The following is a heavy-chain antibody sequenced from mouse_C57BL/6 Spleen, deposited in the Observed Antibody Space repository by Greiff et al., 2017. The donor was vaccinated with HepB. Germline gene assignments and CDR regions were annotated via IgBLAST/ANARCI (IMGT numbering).Heavy chain of an antibody. V-gene: IGHV1-18*01. D-gene: IGHD1-1*01. CDR1: GYTFTDYN. CDR3: ARDGGSSSGDGYFDY. Sequence: DVKLQESGPELVKPGASVKIPCKASGYTFTDYNMDWVKQSHGKSLEWIGDINPNNGGTIYNQKFKGKATLTVDKSSSTAYMELRSLTSEDTAVYYCARDGGSSSGDGYFDYWGQGTTLTVSS. J-gene: IGHJ2*01. CDR2: INPNNGGT.